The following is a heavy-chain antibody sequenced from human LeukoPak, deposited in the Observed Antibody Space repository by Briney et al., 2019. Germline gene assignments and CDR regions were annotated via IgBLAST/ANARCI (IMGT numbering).Heavy chain of an antibody. D-gene: IGHD2-2*01. J-gene: IGHJ4*02. Sequence: SQTLSLTCTVSGGSIGGGGYYWSWIRQHPGKGLEWIGYIYYTGSAYYNPSLQSRVTISVHTSENQFSLRLSSVTAAGTAVYYCARASFCSSTSCSPHFDYWGQGALVTVSS. CDR2: IYYTGSA. CDR3: ARASFCSSTSCSPHFDY. CDR1: GGSIGGGGYY. V-gene: IGHV4-31*03.